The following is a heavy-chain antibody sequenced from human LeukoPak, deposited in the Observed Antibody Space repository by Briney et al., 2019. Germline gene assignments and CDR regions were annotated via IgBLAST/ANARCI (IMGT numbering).Heavy chain of an antibody. J-gene: IGHJ5*02. CDR3: ARGVALAGNPNWFDP. V-gene: IGHV3-33*01. Sequence: PGGSLRLSCAASGFIFSNYAMRWVRQAPGTGLEWLAVIWSDGSKIYYADSVKGRFTISRDNSKNTLYLQMNSLRVEDTALYYCARGVALAGNPNWFDPWGQGTLVTVSS. CDR1: GFIFSNYA. CDR2: IWSDGSKI. D-gene: IGHD6-13*01.